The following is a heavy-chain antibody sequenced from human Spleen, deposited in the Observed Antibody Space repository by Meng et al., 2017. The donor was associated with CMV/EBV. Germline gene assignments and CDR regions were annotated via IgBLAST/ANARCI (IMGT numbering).Heavy chain of an antibody. J-gene: IGHJ4*02. D-gene: IGHD3-3*01. Sequence: SVKVSCKASGGTFSSYTISWVRQAPGQGLEWMGRIIPILGIANYAQKFQGRVTITADKSTSTAYMELSSLRSEDTAVYYCAISPYYDFWSGGPTPIDYWGQGTLVTVSS. CDR2: IIPILGIA. CDR1: GGTFSSYT. V-gene: IGHV1-69*02. CDR3: AISPYYDFWSGGPTPIDY.